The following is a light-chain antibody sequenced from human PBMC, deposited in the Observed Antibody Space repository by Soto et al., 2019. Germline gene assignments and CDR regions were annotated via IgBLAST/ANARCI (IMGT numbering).Light chain of an antibody. CDR2: GAS. CDR1: QSIRYY. V-gene: IGKV1-5*01. CDR3: QHHNSYHQT. J-gene: IGKJ1*01. Sequence: DIQLTQSPPTLSASVGDRVTITCRASQSIRYYLAWYQQMPGKAPKLLIYGASSLQSGVPSRFSGSGSGTEFTLTISSLQPDDFASYVCQHHNSYHQTFGQGPNVDIK.